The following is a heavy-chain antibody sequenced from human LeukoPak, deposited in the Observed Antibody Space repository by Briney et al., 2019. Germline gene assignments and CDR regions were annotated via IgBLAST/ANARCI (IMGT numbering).Heavy chain of an antibody. CDR1: RFTFSNYA. D-gene: IGHD3-22*01. V-gene: IGHV3-23*01. Sequence: GGSLRLSCAASRFTFSNYAMSWVRQAPGKGLEWVSAISGSGGSTNYADSVKGRFTISRDNSKNTLYLQMNSLRADDTAVYYCAKDALASRFYDSADYYHVLGGRDYWGQGTLVTVSS. J-gene: IGHJ4*02. CDR2: ISGSGGST. CDR3: AKDALASRFYDSADYYHVLGGRDY.